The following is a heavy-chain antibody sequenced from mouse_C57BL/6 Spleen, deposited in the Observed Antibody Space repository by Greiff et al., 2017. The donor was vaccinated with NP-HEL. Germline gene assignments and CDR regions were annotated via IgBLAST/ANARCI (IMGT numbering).Heavy chain of an antibody. Sequence: VQLQQSGAELVRPGASVKLSCKASGYTFTDYYINWVKQRPGQGLEWIARIYPGSGNTYYNEKFKGKATLTAEKSSSTAYMQLSSLTSEDSAVYFWAKGGAKGYFDVWGTGTTVTVSS. CDR2: IYPGSGNT. V-gene: IGHV1-76*01. D-gene: IGHD1-3*01. CDR3: AKGGAKGYFDV. CDR1: GYTFTDYY. J-gene: IGHJ1*03.